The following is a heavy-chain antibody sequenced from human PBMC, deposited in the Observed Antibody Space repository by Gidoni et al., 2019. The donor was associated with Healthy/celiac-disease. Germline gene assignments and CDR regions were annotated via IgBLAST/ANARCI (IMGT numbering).Heavy chain of an antibody. Sequence: QVQLQQWGAGLLKPSETLSLTCAVYGGSFSGYDWSWIRQPPGKGLEWIGEINHSGSTNYNPSLKSRVTISVDTSKNQFSLKLSSVTAADTAVYYCARAARRLGLGYYMDVWGKGTTVTVSS. CDR3: ARAARRLGLGYYMDV. CDR1: GGSFSGYD. J-gene: IGHJ6*03. V-gene: IGHV4-34*01. CDR2: INHSGST. D-gene: IGHD6-25*01.